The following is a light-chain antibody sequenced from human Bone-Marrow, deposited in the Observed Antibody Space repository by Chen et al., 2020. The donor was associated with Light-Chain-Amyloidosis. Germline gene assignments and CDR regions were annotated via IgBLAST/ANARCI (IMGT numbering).Light chain of an antibody. CDR2: GDF. CDR3: CAYTGSSTWV. J-gene: IGLJ3*02. Sequence: QFALTQPASVSGSPGQAITFPFHASNRVVWNYNLVPWYQHHPGKAPKLMIYGDFTRPSGVSNRFSGSKSGNAAYLTISGLQNEDEAHYHCCAYTGSSTWVFGGGTKLTVL. CDR1: NRVVWNYNL. V-gene: IGLV2-23*01.